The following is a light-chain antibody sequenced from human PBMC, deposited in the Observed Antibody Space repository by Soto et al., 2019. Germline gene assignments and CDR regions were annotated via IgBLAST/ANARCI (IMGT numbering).Light chain of an antibody. CDR3: QTVDKWPL. V-gene: IGKV3-15*01. J-gene: IGKJ5*01. CDR1: QSVSSSN. Sequence: EIVLTQSPGTLSLSPGERATLSCRASQSVSSSNLAWYQQKPGQAPRLLIYTASTRASGIPARFSGSGYGTEFTLTISSLQSEDFAVYFCQTVDKWPLFGQGTRLEIK. CDR2: TAS.